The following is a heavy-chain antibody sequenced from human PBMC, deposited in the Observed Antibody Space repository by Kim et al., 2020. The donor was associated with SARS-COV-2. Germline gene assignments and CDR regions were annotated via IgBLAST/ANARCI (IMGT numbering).Heavy chain of an antibody. D-gene: IGHD3-9*01. CDR3: AREGSYDILTGYLDY. Sequence: SETLSLTCTVSGGSISSYYWSWIRQPPGKGLEWIGYIYYSGSTNYNPSLKSRVTISVDTSKNQFSLKLSSLTAADTAVYYCAREGSYDILTGYLDYWGQGTLVTVSS. J-gene: IGHJ4*02. V-gene: IGHV4-59*13. CDR1: GGSISSYY. CDR2: IYYSGST.